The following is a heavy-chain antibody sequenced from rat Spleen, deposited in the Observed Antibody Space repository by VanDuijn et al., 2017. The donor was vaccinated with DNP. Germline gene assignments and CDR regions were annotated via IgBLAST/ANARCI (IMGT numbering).Heavy chain of an antibody. CDR1: GYSITSNY. CDR3: ARYGIYGGYYYIMDA. D-gene: IGHD1-11*01. Sequence: EVQLQESGPGLVKPSLSLSLTCSVTGYSITSNYWAWIRKFPGNKMEWMGYISYSGSTGYNPFLKSRISITRDTSKNQFFLQLNSVTTEDTATYYCARYGIYGGYYYIMDAWGQGASVTVSS. CDR2: ISYSGST. J-gene: IGHJ4*01. V-gene: IGHV3-1*01.